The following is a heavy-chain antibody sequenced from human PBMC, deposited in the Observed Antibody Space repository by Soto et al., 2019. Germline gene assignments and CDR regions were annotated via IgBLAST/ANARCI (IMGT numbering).Heavy chain of an antibody. CDR1: GYTFTSYG. CDR3: ARAYSPGLFDP. V-gene: IGHV1-18*01. J-gene: IGHJ5*02. Sequence: QVQLVQSVAEVKKPGASVKVSCKASGYTFTSYGISWVRQAPGQGLEWMGWISANNGNTKYAQNFQGRVTMTTDTSTSTAYMELTSLRSDDTAVYYCARAYSPGLFDPWGQGTLVTVSS. CDR2: ISANNGNT. D-gene: IGHD2-15*01.